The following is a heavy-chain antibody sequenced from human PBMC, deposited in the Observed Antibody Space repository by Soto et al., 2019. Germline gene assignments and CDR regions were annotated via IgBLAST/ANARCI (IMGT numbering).Heavy chain of an antibody. D-gene: IGHD1-26*01. J-gene: IGHJ4*02. V-gene: IGHV3-74*01. CDR1: GFTFSNYW. Sequence: EVQVVESGGALVQPGGSLRLSCAASGFTFSNYWMHWVRQVPGDGLVWVSSINNDGSRTWYADSVRGRIAMSRDNARNLVYLQMNSLRAEDTAVYYCGTTFEYWGQGALVTVSS. CDR3: GTTFEY. CDR2: INNDGSRT.